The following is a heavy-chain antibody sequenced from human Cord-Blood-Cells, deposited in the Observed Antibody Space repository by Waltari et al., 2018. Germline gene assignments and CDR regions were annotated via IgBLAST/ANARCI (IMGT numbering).Heavy chain of an antibody. Sequence: EVQLVESGGGLIQPGGSLRLSCAASGFTVSSNYMSWVRQAPGKGLEWVSVIYSGGSTYYADSVKGRFTISRDNSKNTLYLQMNSLRAEDTAVYYCASLAARPVDPYYFDYWGQGTLVTVSS. CDR3: ASLAARPVDPYYFDY. CDR2: IYSGGST. CDR1: GFTVSSNY. V-gene: IGHV3-53*01. J-gene: IGHJ4*02. D-gene: IGHD6-6*01.